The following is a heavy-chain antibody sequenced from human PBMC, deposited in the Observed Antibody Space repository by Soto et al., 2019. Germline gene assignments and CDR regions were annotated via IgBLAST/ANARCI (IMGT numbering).Heavy chain of an antibody. J-gene: IGHJ4*02. CDR2: VSPSGIT. V-gene: IGHV4-34*01. Sequence: PSETLSFPCAVCAGCLSGYYWTWIRQPAGKGLEWIGEVSPSGITNYSSSVKRRLKMSLATSKKEVSLEMTSGTAADTAVCYCARVVLKMATESFEYWWPETLETTSS. D-gene: IGHD6-6*01. CDR3: ARVVLKMATESFEY. CDR1: AGCLSGYY.